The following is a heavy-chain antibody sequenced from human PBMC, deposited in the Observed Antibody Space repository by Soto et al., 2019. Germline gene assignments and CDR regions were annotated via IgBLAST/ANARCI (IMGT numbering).Heavy chain of an antibody. V-gene: IGHV3-53*01. D-gene: IGHD4-17*01. CDR1: GFTVSSNY. CDR3: ARAIDYGVYPLGGTAL. CDR2: IYSGGST. J-gene: IGHJ6*02. Sequence: EVQLVESGGGLIQPGGSLRLSCAASGFTVSSNYMSWVRQAPGKGLEWVSVIYSGGSTYYADSVKGRFTISRYNSKNTRYRQMDSRAAEAMAVYYCARAIDYGVYPLGGTALWGRGTTVSVS.